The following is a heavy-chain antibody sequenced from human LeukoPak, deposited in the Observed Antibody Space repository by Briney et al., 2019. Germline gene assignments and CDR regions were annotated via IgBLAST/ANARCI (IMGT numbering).Heavy chain of an antibody. Sequence: PGGSLRLSCAASGFTFSSYAMSWVRQAPGKGLEWVSAISGSGGSTYYADSVKGRFTISRDNSKNTLYLQMNSLRAEDTAVYYCAKRTYCSGGSCHCWYFDLWGRGTLVTVSS. V-gene: IGHV3-23*01. CDR3: AKRTYCSGGSCHCWYFDL. CDR1: GFTFSSYA. CDR2: ISGSGGST. J-gene: IGHJ2*01. D-gene: IGHD2-15*01.